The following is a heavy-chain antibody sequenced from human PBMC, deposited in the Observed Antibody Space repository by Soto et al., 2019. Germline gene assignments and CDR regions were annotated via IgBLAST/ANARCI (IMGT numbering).Heavy chain of an antibody. Sequence: SETLSLTCTISGASVSSDSHYCNWMLHPPGKGQECIGYIYYSVSTNYNPSLKSRVTISLDTSKNQFSLKLSSVTAGDTAVYYCARDGGSYSGIDYWGQGTPVTVSS. CDR3: ARDGGSYSGIDY. CDR1: GASVSSDSHY. V-gene: IGHV4-61*01. CDR2: IYYSVST. J-gene: IGHJ4*02. D-gene: IGHD1-26*01.